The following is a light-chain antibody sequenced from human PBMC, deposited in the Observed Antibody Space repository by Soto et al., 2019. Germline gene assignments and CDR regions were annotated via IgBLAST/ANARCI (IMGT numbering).Light chain of an antibody. CDR3: QQYDT. CDR2: GAS. CDR1: QSISSW. J-gene: IGKJ2*01. Sequence: TQSPSTLSASVGDRVTITCRASQSISSWLAWYQQRPGQAPRLLLYGASSRATGIPDRFTGSGSGTDFTLTISRLEPEDFAVYYCQQYDTFGQGTKLEIK. V-gene: IGKV3-20*01.